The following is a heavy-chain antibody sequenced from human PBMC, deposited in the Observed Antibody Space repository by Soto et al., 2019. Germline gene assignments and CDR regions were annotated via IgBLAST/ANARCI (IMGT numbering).Heavy chain of an antibody. CDR1: GFTFSSYG. V-gene: IGHV3-33*01. CDR3: ARMVSRXSSTSCYTHYYYYGMDV. Sequence: GESLRLSCAASGFTFSSYGMHWVRQAPGKGLEWVAVIWYDGSNKYYADSVKGRFTISRDNSKNTLYLQMNSLRAEDTAVYYCARMVSRXSSTSCYTHYYYYGMDVWGQGTTVTVSS. D-gene: IGHD2-2*02. CDR2: IWYDGSNK. J-gene: IGHJ6*02.